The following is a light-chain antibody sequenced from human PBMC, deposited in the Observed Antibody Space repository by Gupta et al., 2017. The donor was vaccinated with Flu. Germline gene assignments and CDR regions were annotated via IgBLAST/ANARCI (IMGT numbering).Light chain of an antibody. CDR3: QRYNDWPPIT. V-gene: IGKV3-15*01. J-gene: IGKJ5*01. CDR1: QSVSTY. CDR2: ATS. Sequence: EIVMTQPPATLSVSPGDRATLSCRASQSVSTYVAWYQQKPGQAPRLLIYATSTRATGIPARFSGSQSGTEFTLTISSLQSEDFAVYYCQRYNDWPPITFGRGTRLDIK.